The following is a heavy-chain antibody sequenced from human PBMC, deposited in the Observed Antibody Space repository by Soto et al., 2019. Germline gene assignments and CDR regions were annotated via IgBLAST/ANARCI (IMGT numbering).Heavy chain of an antibody. D-gene: IGHD3-22*01. V-gene: IGHV3-23*01. J-gene: IGHJ4*02. CDR3: AKGDYYDSSGYPFDY. CDR2: ISGSGGST. Sequence: GGSLRLACAASGFTVSSYAMSWVRQAPGKGLEWVSAISGSGGSTYYTDSVKGRFTISRDNSKNTLYLQMNSLRAEDTAVYYCAKGDYYDSSGYPFDYWGQGTLVTVSS. CDR1: GFTVSSYA.